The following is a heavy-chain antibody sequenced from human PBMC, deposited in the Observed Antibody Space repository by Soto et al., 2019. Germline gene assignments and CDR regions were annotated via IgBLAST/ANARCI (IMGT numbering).Heavy chain of an antibody. J-gene: IGHJ4*02. CDR3: AGEVGWTGLHL. Sequence: QVQLVQSGAEVKKPGSSVRVSCRTSGGTFKKYGFSWVRQAPGQGLEWMGGIIPMYGIANYGQIFQGRRTITVDESTNTVYMDVTNLKSEDTAVYYSAGEVGWTGLHLWGQGTEVTVCS. V-gene: IGHV1-69*12. D-gene: IGHD3-9*01. CDR2: IIPMYGIA. CDR1: GGTFKKYG.